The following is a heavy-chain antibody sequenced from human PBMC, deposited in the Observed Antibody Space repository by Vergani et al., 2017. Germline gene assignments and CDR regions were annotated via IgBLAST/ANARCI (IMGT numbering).Heavy chain of an antibody. CDR2: IYPGDSDT. V-gene: IGHV5-51*01. J-gene: IGHJ6*02. Sequence: EVQLVQSGAEVKKPGESLKISCKGSGYSFTSYWIGWVRQMPGKGLEWMGIIYPGDSDTRYSPSFQGQVTFSADKSISTAYLQWSSLKASDTAMYYCARHRGWGLVVVAATPWYYYYGMDVWGQGTTVTVSS. CDR3: ARHRGWGLVVVAATPWYYYYGMDV. D-gene: IGHD2-15*01. CDR1: GYSFTSYW.